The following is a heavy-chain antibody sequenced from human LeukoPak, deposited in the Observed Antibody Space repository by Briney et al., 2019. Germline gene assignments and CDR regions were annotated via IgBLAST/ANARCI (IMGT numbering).Heavy chain of an antibody. V-gene: IGHV3-7*01. CDR2: INPDGRDT. J-gene: IGHJ1*01. CDR3: TSWGDTTAEYFQR. CDR1: GFTFNRCW. D-gene: IGHD2-21*02. Sequence: GGSLRLSCVVSGFTFNRCWMNWVRQAPGKGLEWVAHINPDGRDTYYVDSVKGRFTISRDNAQNSMYLQINSLRVEDTAVYYCTSWGDTTAEYFQRWGQGTLVTVSS.